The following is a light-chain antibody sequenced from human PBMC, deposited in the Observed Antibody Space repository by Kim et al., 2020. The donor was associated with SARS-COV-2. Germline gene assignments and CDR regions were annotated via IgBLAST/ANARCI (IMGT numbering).Light chain of an antibody. Sequence: RRTARVSIGGKGSGSKSVTLYQQKQGQAPVLVIYYDNDRPSGIPERFSGSNSGNTATLTISRVEAGDEADYYCQVWDSSSDHRVVFGGGTQLTVL. V-gene: IGLV3-21*04. CDR3: QVWDSSSDHRVV. J-gene: IGLJ2*01. CDR2: YDN. CDR1: GSGSKS.